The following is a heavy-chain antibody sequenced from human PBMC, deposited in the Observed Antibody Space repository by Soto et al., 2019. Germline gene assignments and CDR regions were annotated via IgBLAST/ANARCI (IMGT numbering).Heavy chain of an antibody. V-gene: IGHV1-69*13. Sequence: SVKVSCKASGDTFCSYGISWVRQAPGQGLECMGGIIPKFGTTKYAQKFRSRDTITADESTRTAYMEVSSLRSEDTAVYYCARDYGRGWYRRFAPWGQRTLVTVSP. CDR2: IIPKFGTT. J-gene: IGHJ5*02. CDR1: GDTFCSYG. CDR3: ARDYGRGWYRRFAP. D-gene: IGHD6-19*01.